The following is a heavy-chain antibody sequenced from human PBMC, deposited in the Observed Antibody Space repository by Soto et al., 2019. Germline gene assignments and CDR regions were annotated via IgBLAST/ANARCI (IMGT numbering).Heavy chain of an antibody. CDR1: GGTFSSSD. CDR2: IIPIFGTT. V-gene: IGHV1-69*13. Sequence: SVKVSCKASGGTFSSSDINCVRQAPGQGLEWMGGIIPIFGTTNYAQKFQDRVTITADESTSTAYMELSSLRSEDTAVYYCARAPGGSSSFVDYWGQGTLVTVSS. D-gene: IGHD6-6*01. J-gene: IGHJ4*02. CDR3: ARAPGGSSSFVDY.